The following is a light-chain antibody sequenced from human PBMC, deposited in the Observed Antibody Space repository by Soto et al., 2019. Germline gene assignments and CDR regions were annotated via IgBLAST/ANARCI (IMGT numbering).Light chain of an antibody. V-gene: IGKV1-39*01. Sequence: DIEMTQSPSSLSASVGDRVTITCRASQRDSSYLNWSKQRPGKAPTLLIYATSNSQSARLGGGGSETEFTLTSTSLQPEESATYDCKQSYSDWWTFGQGTKVE. CDR1: QRDSSY. CDR3: KQSYSDWWT. CDR2: ATS. J-gene: IGKJ1*01.